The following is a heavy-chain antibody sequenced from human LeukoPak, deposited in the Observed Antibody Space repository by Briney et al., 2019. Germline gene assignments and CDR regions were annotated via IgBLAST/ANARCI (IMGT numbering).Heavy chain of an antibody. J-gene: IGHJ4*02. V-gene: IGHV5-51*01. Sequence: GESLKISCKGSGYSFTSYWTAWVRQMPGKGLEWMGIIYPGDSDTRYSPSFQGQVTISADKSISTAYLQWSSLKASDTAMYYCARLSIAAAGTGGFDYWGQGTLVTVSS. CDR3: ARLSIAAAGTGGFDY. D-gene: IGHD6-13*01. CDR1: GYSFTSYW. CDR2: IYPGDSDT.